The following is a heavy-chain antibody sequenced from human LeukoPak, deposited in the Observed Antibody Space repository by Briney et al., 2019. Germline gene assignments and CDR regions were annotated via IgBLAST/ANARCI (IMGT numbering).Heavy chain of an antibody. CDR3: ARDFEAHDLRPIGY. V-gene: IGHV3-30*01. CDR2: ISYGGDNK. CDR1: GFTFSSYA. D-gene: IGHD3-3*01. Sequence: GRSLRLSCAASGFTFSSYAMHWVRQAPGKGLEWVAVISYGGDNKYYADFVKGRFTISRDNSKNTLYLQMNSLRAEDTAVYYCARDFEAHDLRPIGYWGQGTLVTVSS. J-gene: IGHJ4*02.